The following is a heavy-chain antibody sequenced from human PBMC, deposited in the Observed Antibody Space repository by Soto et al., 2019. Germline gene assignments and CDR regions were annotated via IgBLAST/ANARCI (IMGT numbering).Heavy chain of an antibody. Sequence: PSETLSLTCTVSGGSISSSSYYWGWIRQPPGKGLEWIGSIYYSGSTYYNPSLKSRVTISVDTSKNQFSLKLSSVTAADTAVYYCARHGAEHGRDYYDSSGYLTHFDYWGQGTLVTVSS. CDR2: IYYSGST. D-gene: IGHD3-22*01. V-gene: IGHV4-39*01. CDR1: GGSISSSSYY. J-gene: IGHJ4*02. CDR3: ARHGAEHGRDYYDSSGYLTHFDY.